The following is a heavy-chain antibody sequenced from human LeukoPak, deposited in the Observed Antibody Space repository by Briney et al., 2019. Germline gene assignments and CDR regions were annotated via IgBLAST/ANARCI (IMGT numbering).Heavy chain of an antibody. Sequence: PSQTLPLTCTVSGGSISSGAYYWSWIRQHPGKGLEWIGSVHYSGSTSYNPPLKSRVTISVDTSKNQFSLKLSSVTAADTAVYYCARGGYEGVGPNKRSDYWGQGALVTASS. J-gene: IGHJ4*02. CDR3: ARGGYEGVGPNKRSDY. CDR2: VHYSGST. D-gene: IGHD5-12*01. V-gene: IGHV4-31*03. CDR1: GGSISSGAYY.